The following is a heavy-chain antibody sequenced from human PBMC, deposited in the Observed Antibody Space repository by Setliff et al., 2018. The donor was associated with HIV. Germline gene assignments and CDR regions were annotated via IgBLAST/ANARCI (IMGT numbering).Heavy chain of an antibody. J-gene: IGHJ4*02. Sequence: SETLSLTCAVYGGSFSDYYWSWIRQPPGKGLEWIGEINHSGSTNYNPSLKSRVTISVDTSKNQFSLKLSSVTAADTAVYHCARRVILSYGYYFDYRGQGTLVTVSS. V-gene: IGHV4-34*01. CDR2: INHSGST. CDR1: GGSFSDYY. CDR3: ARRVILSYGYYFDY. D-gene: IGHD3-16*02.